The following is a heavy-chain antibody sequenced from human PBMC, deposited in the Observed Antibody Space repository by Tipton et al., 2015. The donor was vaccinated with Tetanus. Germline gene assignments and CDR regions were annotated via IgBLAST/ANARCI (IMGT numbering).Heavy chain of an antibody. V-gene: IGHV4-61*01. D-gene: IGHD1-26*01. CDR1: GVSVSSGSFY. CDR2: MYYSVNA. CDR3: ARDLAGGIVGASFAFDI. Sequence: LRLSCTVSGVSVSSGSFYWSWVRQPPGKGLEWIGYMYYSVNAKYNPSFKSRVTISGDTSQNQFSLRLSSVTAADTAVYYCARDLAGGIVGASFAFDIWGQGTMVIVSS. J-gene: IGHJ3*02.